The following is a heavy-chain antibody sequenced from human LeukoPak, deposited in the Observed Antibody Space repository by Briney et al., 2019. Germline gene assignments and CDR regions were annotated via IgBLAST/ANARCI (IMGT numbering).Heavy chain of an antibody. V-gene: IGHV3-21*01. CDR1: GFTFSSYS. CDR2: ISSSSSYI. Sequence: GGSLRLSCAASGFTFSSYSMNWVRQAPGKGLEWVSSISSSSSYIYYADSVKGRFTISKDNAKNSLYLQMNSLRAEDTAVYYCARDTNIGSWLHYYYYGMDVWGQGTTVTVSS. J-gene: IGHJ6*02. CDR3: ARDTNIGSWLHYYYYGMDV. D-gene: IGHD6-13*01.